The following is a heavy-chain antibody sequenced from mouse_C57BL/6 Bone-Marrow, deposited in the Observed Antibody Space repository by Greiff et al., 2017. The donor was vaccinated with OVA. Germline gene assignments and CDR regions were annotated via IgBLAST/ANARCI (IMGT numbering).Heavy chain of an antibody. J-gene: IGHJ4*01. CDR2: INPNNGGT. Sequence: EVKLVESGPELVKPGASVKIPCKASGYTFTDYNMDWVKQSHGKSLEWIGDINPNNGGTIYNQKFKGKATLTVDKSSSTAYMELRSLTSEDTAVYDCARSDYYGSSPYAMDYWGQGTSVTVSS. D-gene: IGHD1-1*01. CDR3: ARSDYYGSSPYAMDY. V-gene: IGHV1-18*01. CDR1: GYTFTDYN.